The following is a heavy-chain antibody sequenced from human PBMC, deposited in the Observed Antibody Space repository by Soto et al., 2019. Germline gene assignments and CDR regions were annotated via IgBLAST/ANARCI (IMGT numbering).Heavy chain of an antibody. Sequence: SDTLSLTCTVSGGSISSYYWSWIRQPPGKGLEWIGYIYYSGSTNYNPSLKSRVTISVDTSKNQFSLKLSSVTAADTAVYYCARRYGGTFDYWGQGTLVNVSS. J-gene: IGHJ4*02. CDR3: ARRYGGTFDY. D-gene: IGHD2-15*01. V-gene: IGHV4-59*08. CDR1: GGSISSYY. CDR2: IYYSGST.